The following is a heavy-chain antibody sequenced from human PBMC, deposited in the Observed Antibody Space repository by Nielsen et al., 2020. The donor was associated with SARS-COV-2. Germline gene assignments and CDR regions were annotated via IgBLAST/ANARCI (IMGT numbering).Heavy chain of an antibody. CDR1: GYSFSRYP. J-gene: IGHJ6*02. Sequence: ASVKVSCKASGYSFSRYPMNWVRQAPGQGLEWMGWIDTNIGKPTPAQGFTGRFVFSSDTSVSTASLQISTLRAEDTAVYYCARENSGPGGTASHGMDVWGQGTTVTVAS. CDR2: IDTNIGKP. V-gene: IGHV7-4-1*02. CDR3: ARENSGPGGTASHGMDV. D-gene: IGHD3-10*01.